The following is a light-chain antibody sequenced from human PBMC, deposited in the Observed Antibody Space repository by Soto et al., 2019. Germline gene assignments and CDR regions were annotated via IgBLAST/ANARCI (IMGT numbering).Light chain of an antibody. CDR2: EVT. V-gene: IGLV2-14*01. CDR3: GSYTSSSALGV. CDR1: SSDIGIFNY. J-gene: IGLJ3*02. Sequence: QSALTQPASVSGSPGQSITISCTGTSSDIGIFNYVSWYQQHPGKAPKLIIYEVTNRPSGVSDRFSGSKSGSTASLNIPGLQADDEADYYCGSYTSSSALGVFCGGTKVTVL.